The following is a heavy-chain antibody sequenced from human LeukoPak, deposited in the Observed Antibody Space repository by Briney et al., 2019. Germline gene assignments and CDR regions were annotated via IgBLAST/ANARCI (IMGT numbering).Heavy chain of an antibody. CDR2: ISYDGSNK. D-gene: IGHD1-26*01. V-gene: IGHV3-30*18. Sequence: GRSLRLSCAASGFTFSSYGMHWVRQAPGKGLEWVAVISYDGSNKYYADSVKGRSTISRDNSKNTLYLQMNSLRAEDTAVYYCAKDAKWELQYYFDYWGQGTLVTVSS. CDR1: GFTFSSYG. J-gene: IGHJ4*02. CDR3: AKDAKWELQYYFDY.